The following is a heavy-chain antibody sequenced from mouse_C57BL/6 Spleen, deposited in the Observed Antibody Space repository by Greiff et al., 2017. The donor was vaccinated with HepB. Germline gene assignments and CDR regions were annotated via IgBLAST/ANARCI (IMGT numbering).Heavy chain of an antibody. CDR3: ARRGITTDFDV. V-gene: IGHV5-6*02. Sequence: EVKLVESGGDLVKPGGSLKLSCAASGFTFSSYGMSWVRQTPDKRLEWVATISSGGSYTYYPDSVKGRFTISSDNAKKTLYLQMSSLKSEDTAMYYCARRGITTDFDVWGTGTTVTVSA. CDR2: ISSGGSYT. J-gene: IGHJ1*03. D-gene: IGHD2-4*01. CDR1: GFTFSSYG.